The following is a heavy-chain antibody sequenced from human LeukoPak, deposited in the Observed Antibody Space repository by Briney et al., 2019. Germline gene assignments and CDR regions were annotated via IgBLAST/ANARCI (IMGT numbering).Heavy chain of an antibody. J-gene: IGHJ5*02. Sequence: SQTLSLTCTVSGGSISSGDYYWSWIRQPPGKGLERIGYIYYSGSTYYNPSLKSRVTISVDTSKNQFSLKLSSVTAAHTDVYYCARWGTFFGVVIQYGYNWFDPWGQGTLVTVSS. CDR1: GGSISSGDYY. CDR2: IYYSGST. CDR3: ARWGTFFGVVIQYGYNWFDP. V-gene: IGHV4-30-4*08. D-gene: IGHD3-3*01.